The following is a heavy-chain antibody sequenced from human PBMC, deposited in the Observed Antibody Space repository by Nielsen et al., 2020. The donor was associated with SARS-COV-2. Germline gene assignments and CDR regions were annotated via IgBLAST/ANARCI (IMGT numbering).Heavy chain of an antibody. Sequence: GESLKISCAASGFTFSSYGMHWVRQAPGKGLEWVAVISYDGSNKYYADSVKGRFTISRDNSKNTLYLQMNSLRAEDTAVYYCAKDLTPDTKHYYYYGMDVWGQGTTVTVSS. J-gene: IGHJ6*02. CDR2: ISYDGSNK. V-gene: IGHV3-30*18. CDR1: GFTFSSYG. CDR3: AKDLTPDTKHYYYYGMDV. D-gene: IGHD4-23*01.